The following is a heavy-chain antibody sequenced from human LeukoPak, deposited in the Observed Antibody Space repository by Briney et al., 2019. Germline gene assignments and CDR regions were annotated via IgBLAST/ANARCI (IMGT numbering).Heavy chain of an antibody. CDR2: INHSGST. V-gene: IGHV4-34*01. Sequence: SETLSLTCAVYGGSFSGYYWSWIRQPPGKGLEWIGEINHSGSTNYNPSLKSRFTISVDTSKNQFSLKLSSVTAADTAVYYCARGPARFDVVVPAAKGGDYYYYGMDVWGQGTTVTVSS. J-gene: IGHJ6*02. CDR3: ARGPARFDVVVPAAKGGDYYYYGMDV. D-gene: IGHD2-2*01. CDR1: GGSFSGYY.